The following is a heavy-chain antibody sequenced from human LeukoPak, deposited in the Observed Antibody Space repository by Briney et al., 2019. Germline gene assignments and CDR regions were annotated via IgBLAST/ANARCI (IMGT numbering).Heavy chain of an antibody. CDR2: ISGSGGST. CDR3: AKLAVLRFLEWLLAFDY. CDR1: GFTFSSYA. V-gene: IGHV3-23*01. D-gene: IGHD3-3*01. Sequence: GGSLRLSYAASGFTFSSYAMSWVRQAPGKGLEWVSAISGSGGSTYYADSVKGRSTISRDNSKNTLYLRMNSLRAEDTAVYYCAKLAVLRFLEWLLAFDYWGQGTLVTVSS. J-gene: IGHJ4*02.